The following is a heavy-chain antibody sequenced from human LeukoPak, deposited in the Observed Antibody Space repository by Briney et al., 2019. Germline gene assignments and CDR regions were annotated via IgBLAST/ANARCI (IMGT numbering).Heavy chain of an antibody. V-gene: IGHV3-7*05. J-gene: IGHJ6*02. CDR3: ARDSIVAAGNYYHHGLDV. CDR2: IKQDGSEK. CDR1: GFTFSSYW. Sequence: GGSLRLSCAASGFTFSSYWMSWVRQAPGKGLEWVANIKQDGSEKYYVDSVKGRFTISRDNAKNSLYLQMNSLRAEDTAVYCCARDSIVAAGNYYHHGLDVWGQGTTVTVSS. D-gene: IGHD6-13*01.